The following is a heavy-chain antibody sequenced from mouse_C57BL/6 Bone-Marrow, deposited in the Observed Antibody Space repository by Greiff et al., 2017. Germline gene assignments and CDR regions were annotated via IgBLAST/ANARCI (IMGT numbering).Heavy chain of an antibody. J-gene: IGHJ4*01. CDR3: AKQGYYAKDY. V-gene: IGHV2-3*01. CDR2: IWGDGST. Sequence: VQVVESGPGLVAPSQSLSITCTVSGFSFTSYGVSWVRQPPGKGLEWLGVIWGDGSTNYHSAHITSLSNSKDNSKSHVFLKLNSLHTDDTATYYGAKQGYYAKDYWDQGTAVTVSS. CDR1: GFSFTSYG.